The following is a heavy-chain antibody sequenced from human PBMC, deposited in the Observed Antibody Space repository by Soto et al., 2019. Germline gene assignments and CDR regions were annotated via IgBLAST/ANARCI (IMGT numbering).Heavy chain of an antibody. CDR1: GYTFTSYG. Sequence: ASVKVSCKASGYTFTSYGISWVRQAPGQGLEWMGWISAYNGNTNYAQKLQGRVTMTTDTSTSTAYMELRSLRSDDTAVYYCASYASVAGTYYFDYWGQGTLVTVSS. CDR3: ASYASVAGTYYFDY. D-gene: IGHD6-19*01. V-gene: IGHV1-18*04. J-gene: IGHJ4*02. CDR2: ISAYNGNT.